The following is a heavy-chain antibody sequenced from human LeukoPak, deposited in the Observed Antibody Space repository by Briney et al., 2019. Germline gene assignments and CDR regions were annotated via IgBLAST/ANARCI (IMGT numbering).Heavy chain of an antibody. CDR2: IDYSGST. D-gene: IGHD1-26*01. J-gene: IGHJ5*02. CDR1: GGSISSYY. CDR3: ARSGPSGSYYNWFDP. V-gene: IGHV4-59*01. Sequence: SETLSLTCTVSGGSISSYYWSWIRQPPGKGLDWIGYIDYSGSTNYNPSLKSRVTISVDTSKNQFSLSLSSVIAADTAVYYCARSGPSGSYYNWFDPWGQGTLVTVSS.